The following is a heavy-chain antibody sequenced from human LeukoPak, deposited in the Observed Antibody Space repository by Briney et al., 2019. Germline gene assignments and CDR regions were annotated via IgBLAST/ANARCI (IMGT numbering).Heavy chain of an antibody. Sequence: PSETLSLTCTVSGGSISSYCWSWIRRPAGKGLEWIGRVYPSGSTNYNPSLKSRVTISIDKSKNQFSLKLTSVTAADTAVYYCARDRSGYSEYYFDYWGQGTLVTVSS. J-gene: IGHJ4*02. CDR2: VYPSGST. V-gene: IGHV4-4*07. CDR3: ARDRSGYSEYYFDY. CDR1: GGSISSYC. D-gene: IGHD5-12*01.